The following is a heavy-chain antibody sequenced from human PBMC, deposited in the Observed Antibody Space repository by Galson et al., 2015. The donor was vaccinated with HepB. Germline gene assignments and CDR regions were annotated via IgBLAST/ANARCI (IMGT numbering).Heavy chain of an antibody. D-gene: IGHD3-3*01. V-gene: IGHV1-18*01. CDR3: ARDRDFGRGFDI. Sequence: SVKVSCKVSGYSFTMSGITWVRQVPGEGLEWMGWISGSNGHTNYAPKFQDRLTTTTDSSRGTAYMELRSLTSDDTAVYYCARDRDFGRGFDIWGQGTMVTVSS. CDR1: GYSFTMSG. J-gene: IGHJ3*02. CDR2: ISGSNGHT.